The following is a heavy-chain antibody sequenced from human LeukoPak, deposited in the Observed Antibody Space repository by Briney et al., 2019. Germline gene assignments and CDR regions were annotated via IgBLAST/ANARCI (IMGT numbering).Heavy chain of an antibody. CDR2: IYSGGIT. D-gene: IGHD3-10*01. Sequence: GGSLRLSCAASGFSVTDSYFSWVRQTPGKGLEWVSLIYSGGITNYADSVRGRFTISRDIPGKTVYLQMSSLRAEDTAIYYCVRGLYGLGWDYWGPGTLVTVSS. CDR1: GFSVTDSY. CDR3: VRGLYGLGWDY. V-gene: IGHV3-66*01. J-gene: IGHJ4*02.